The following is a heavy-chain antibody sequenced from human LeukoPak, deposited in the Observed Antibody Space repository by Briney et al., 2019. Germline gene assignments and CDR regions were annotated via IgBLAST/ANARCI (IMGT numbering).Heavy chain of an antibody. V-gene: IGHV3-30*18. CDR2: VSDDGSNE. CDR3: AKELFNTWYYFDY. J-gene: IGHJ4*02. D-gene: IGHD2-21*01. CDR1: GFTFNNYG. Sequence: GRSLRLSCAASGFTFNNYGVYWVRQSPGKGLEWVALVSDDGSNEYYADSVKGRFTISRDNSKNTLYLQMNSLRAEDTAVYYCAKELFNTWYYFDYWGQGTLVTVSS.